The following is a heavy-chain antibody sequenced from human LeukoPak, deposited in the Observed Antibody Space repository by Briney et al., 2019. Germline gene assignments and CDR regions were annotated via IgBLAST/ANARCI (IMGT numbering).Heavy chain of an antibody. CDR1: GFTFSDYY. J-gene: IGHJ4*02. V-gene: IGHV3-11*01. D-gene: IGHD1-26*01. Sequence: GGSLRLSCAASGFTFSDYYMSWIRQAPGKGLEWVSYISSSGSTIYYADSVKGRFTISRDNAKNSLYLQMNSLRAEDTAMYYCAKYFLSGSYYHFDSWGQGTQVTVSP. CDR2: ISSSGSTI. CDR3: AKYFLSGSYYHFDS.